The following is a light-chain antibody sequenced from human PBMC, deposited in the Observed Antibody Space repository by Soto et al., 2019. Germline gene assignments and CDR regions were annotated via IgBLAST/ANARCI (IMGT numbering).Light chain of an antibody. CDR3: QQRSSWPPT. CDR1: QFVSSY. CDR2: DTS. V-gene: IGKV3-11*01. J-gene: IGKJ1*01. Sequence: EVVLTQSPATLSLSPGERATLSCRASQFVSSYLAWYQQKPGQAPRLLIYDTSNRAPAIPARFSGSGSGTDFTLNISSLEPEDFAIYYCQQRSSWPPTFGQGTKVEF.